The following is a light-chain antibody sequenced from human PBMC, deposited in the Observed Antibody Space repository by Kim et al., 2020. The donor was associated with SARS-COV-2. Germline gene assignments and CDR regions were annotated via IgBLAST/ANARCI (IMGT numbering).Light chain of an antibody. Sequence: SYELTQPLSVSVALGQTATIPCGGNNIENKNVHWYHQRPGQAPVLVMYRDKKRPSGIPVRLSGSNSGNTATLTISRVEVGDEGDYYFQVWDSRTVVFGGG. J-gene: IGLJ2*01. V-gene: IGLV3-9*01. CDR2: RDK. CDR1: NIENKN. CDR3: QVWDSRTVV.